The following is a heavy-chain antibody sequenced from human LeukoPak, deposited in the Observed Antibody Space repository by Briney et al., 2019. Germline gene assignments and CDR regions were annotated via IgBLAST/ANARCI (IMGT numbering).Heavy chain of an antibody. CDR3: ARMRQWLPPDY. CDR1: GGSISSYY. CDR2: IYYSGST. V-gene: IGHV4-59*01. Sequence: SETLSLTCTVSGGSISSYYWSWIRQPPGKGLEWIGYIYYSGSTNYNPSLKSRVAISVDTSKNQFSLKLSSVTAADTAVYYCARMRQWLPPDYWGQGTLVTVSS. D-gene: IGHD6-19*01. J-gene: IGHJ4*02.